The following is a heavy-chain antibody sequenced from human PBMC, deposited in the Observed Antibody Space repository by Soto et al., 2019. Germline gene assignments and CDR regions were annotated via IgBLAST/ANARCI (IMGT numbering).Heavy chain of an antibody. J-gene: IGHJ4*02. V-gene: IGHV1-8*01. Sequence: ASVKVSCKASGYTFSNYDINWVRQATGQGLEWMGWMNPNSGNTGSAQKVQGRVTMTRNTPISTAFMELSSVRSEDTAVYYCARGRPGDCSGGSCPFFDYCGQGTVVTVSS. CDR1: GYTFSNYD. D-gene: IGHD2-8*02. CDR3: ARGRPGDCSGGSCPFFDY. CDR2: MNPNSGNT.